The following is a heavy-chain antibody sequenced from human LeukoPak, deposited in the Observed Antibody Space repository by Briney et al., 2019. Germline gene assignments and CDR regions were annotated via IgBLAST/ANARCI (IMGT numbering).Heavy chain of an antibody. CDR1: GFTFSSYW. V-gene: IGHV3-7*01. D-gene: IGHD2-21*01. Sequence: GGSLRLSCAASGFTFSSYWMSWVHQAPGKGLEWVANIKEDGSEKHYVDSVKGRFTISRDNAKNSLSLQMNSLRAEDTAVYYCARATASNWFDPWGQGTLVTVSS. CDR2: IKEDGSEK. CDR3: ARATASNWFDP. J-gene: IGHJ5*02.